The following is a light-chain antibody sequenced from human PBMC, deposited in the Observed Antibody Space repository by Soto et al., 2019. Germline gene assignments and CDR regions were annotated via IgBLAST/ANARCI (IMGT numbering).Light chain of an antibody. CDR3: QQYSSRST. CDR2: AAS. V-gene: IGKV1-39*01. Sequence: DIQMTQSPSSLSASVGDRVTITCRASQSINNYLNWYQQKPGKAPKLLIYAASSLQSGVPSRFSGSGFGTEFTLTISSLQPGDFATYYCQQYSSRSTFGQGTKVDIK. J-gene: IGKJ1*01. CDR1: QSINNY.